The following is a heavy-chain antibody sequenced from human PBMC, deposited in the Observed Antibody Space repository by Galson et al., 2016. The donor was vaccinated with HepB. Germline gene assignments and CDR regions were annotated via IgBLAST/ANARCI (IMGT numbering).Heavy chain of an antibody. Sequence: SLRLSCAASGFTFSTYSMNWVRQAPGKGLEWVSSTDSRSRYIYYADSVRGRFTISRDNAQNSLYLQMNSLRDEDTAVYYCVRADDCYGDCPQRYYFDYWGQGILVTVSS. CDR3: VRADDCYGDCPQRYYFDY. V-gene: IGHV3-21*01. CDR1: GFTFSTYS. CDR2: TDSRSRYI. D-gene: IGHD2-21*02. J-gene: IGHJ4*02.